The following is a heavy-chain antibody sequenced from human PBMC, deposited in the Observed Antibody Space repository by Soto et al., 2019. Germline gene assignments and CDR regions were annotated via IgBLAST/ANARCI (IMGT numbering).Heavy chain of an antibody. CDR3: ARCRTGYFDS. CDR2: ISYTRNT. Sequence: QLQLQESGPGLVKPSETLSLTCTVSGDSVSSSIYYWAWIRQPPGKGLEWIASISYTRNTYYSPSLKSRLSISVDTSKNHFSLKVNSVTAADSAVYYCARCRTGYFDSWGQGTLVTVSS. V-gene: IGHV4-39*01. J-gene: IGHJ4*02. CDR1: GDSVSSSIYY.